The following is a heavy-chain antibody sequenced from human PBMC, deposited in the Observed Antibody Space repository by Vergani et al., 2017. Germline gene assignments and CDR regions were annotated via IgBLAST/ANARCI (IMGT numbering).Heavy chain of an antibody. D-gene: IGHD2-21*01. CDR1: GFSFRNDW. V-gene: IGHV3-15*07. Sequence: EVQLVESGGGLVKPGGSLRLSCAASGFSFRNDWMNWVRRTPGKGLEWVGRIKSTFDRGTTDYAAAVKGRFTISRDDSKNTLFLQMNGLKTEDIGVYYCTTDPRYCGDGSCYWLRDHHYYGMDVWGQGTTVTVSS. J-gene: IGHJ6*02. CDR2: IKSTFDRGTT. CDR3: TTDPRYCGDGSCYWLRDHHYYGMDV.